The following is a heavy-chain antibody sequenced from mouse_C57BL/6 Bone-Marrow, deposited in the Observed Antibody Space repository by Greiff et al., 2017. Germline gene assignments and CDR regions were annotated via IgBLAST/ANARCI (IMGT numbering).Heavy chain of an antibody. CDR1: GYTFTSYW. CDR2: IDPSDSET. CDR3: ARGRFAY. J-gene: IGHJ3*01. V-gene: IGHV1-52*01. Sequence: VQLQQPGAELVRPGSSVKLSCKASGYTFTSYWMHWVKQRPIQGLEWIGNIDPSDSETHYNQKFKDKATLTVDKSSSTAYMQLSLTSEDSAVYYCARGRFAYWGQGTLVTVSA.